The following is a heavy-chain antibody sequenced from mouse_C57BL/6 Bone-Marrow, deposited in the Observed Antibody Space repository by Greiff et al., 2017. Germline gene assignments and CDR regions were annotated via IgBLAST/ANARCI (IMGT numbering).Heavy chain of an antibody. D-gene: IGHD1-1*01. CDR3: ARSPIYYYGPWYFDV. Sequence: QVQLQQPGAELVKPGASVKMSCKASGYTFTSYWITWVKQRPGQGLGWIGDIYPGSGSTNYNEKFKSKATLTVDTSSSTAYMQLSSLTSEDSAVYDCARSPIYYYGPWYFDVWGTGTTVTVSS. CDR1: GYTFTSYW. CDR2: IYPGSGST. V-gene: IGHV1-55*01. J-gene: IGHJ1*03.